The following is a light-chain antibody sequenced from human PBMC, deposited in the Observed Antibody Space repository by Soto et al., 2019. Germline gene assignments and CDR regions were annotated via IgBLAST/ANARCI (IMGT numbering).Light chain of an antibody. Sequence: QSVLTQPHSVSGAPGQRVTISCTGSSSNIGAGYDVHWYQQLPGTAPKLLIYINTNRPSGVPDRFSASKSGTSASLAITGLQPEDEADYYCQSYDSSLSGLVFGGGTKLTVL. V-gene: IGLV1-40*01. CDR3: QSYDSSLSGLV. CDR1: SSNIGAGYD. J-gene: IGLJ3*02. CDR2: INT.